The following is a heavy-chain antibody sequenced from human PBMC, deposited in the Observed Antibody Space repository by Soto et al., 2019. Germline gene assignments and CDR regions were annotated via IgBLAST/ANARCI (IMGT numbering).Heavy chain of an antibody. CDR1: GFTFSSYS. D-gene: IGHD1-26*01. Sequence: PGGSLRLSCAASGFTFSSYSMNWVRQAPGKGLEWVSSISSSSSYIYYADSVKGRFTISRDNAKNSLYLQMNSLRAEDTAVYYCARDFPARPRFTVGATTPLESSPYWGQGTLVTVSS. CDR2: ISSSSSYI. CDR3: ARDFPARPRFTVGATTPLESSPY. V-gene: IGHV3-21*01. J-gene: IGHJ4*02.